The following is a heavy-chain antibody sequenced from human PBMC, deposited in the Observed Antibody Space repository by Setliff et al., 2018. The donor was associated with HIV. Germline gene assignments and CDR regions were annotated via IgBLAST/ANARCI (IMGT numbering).Heavy chain of an antibody. V-gene: IGHV4-34*01. Sequence: SETLSLTCAVYGGSFSGHYWSWIRQPPGKGLEWIGEINDFRSTNYNPSLKTRVTISVDASKKQFSLRLSSVTAADTAVYYCATRPDGATGNYFYMDVWGKGTTVTVSS. CDR1: GGSFSGHY. J-gene: IGHJ6*03. D-gene: IGHD4-17*01. CDR3: ATRPDGATGNYFYMDV. CDR2: INDFRST.